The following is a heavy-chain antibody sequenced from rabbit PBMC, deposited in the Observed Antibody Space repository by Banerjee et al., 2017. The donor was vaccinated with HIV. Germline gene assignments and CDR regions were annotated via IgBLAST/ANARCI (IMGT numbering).Heavy chain of an antibody. Sequence: QEQLEESGGDLVQPEGSLTLTCTASGFDFNNNSMCWVRQAPGKGLEWIGCINAGIGIPYYANWVISRFTISKTSSTTVTLQMTSLTAADTATYFCARDYYPGYGGTLNLWGPGTLVTVS. CDR2: INAGIGIP. J-gene: IGHJ4*01. V-gene: IGHV1S45*01. CDR3: ARDYYPGYGGTLNL. CDR1: GFDFNNNS. D-gene: IGHD7-1*01.